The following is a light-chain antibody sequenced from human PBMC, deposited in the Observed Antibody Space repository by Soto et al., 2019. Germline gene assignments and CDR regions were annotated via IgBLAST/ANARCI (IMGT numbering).Light chain of an antibody. CDR1: QGIRND. Sequence: AIQVTQSPSSLSASVGDRVTITCRASQGIRNDLGWYQQKPGKAPKLLIHTASSLQSGVPSRFSGSGSGTDFTLTISSLQPEDFATYYCQQYNRYSTFGQGTKVDIK. J-gene: IGKJ1*01. CDR3: QQYNRYST. CDR2: TAS. V-gene: IGKV1-6*01.